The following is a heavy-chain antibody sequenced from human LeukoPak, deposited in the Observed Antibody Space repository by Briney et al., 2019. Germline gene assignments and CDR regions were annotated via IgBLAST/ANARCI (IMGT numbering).Heavy chain of an antibody. J-gene: IGHJ4*02. CDR1: GFTFSSYW. CDR2: INSDGSRT. V-gene: IGHV3-74*01. Sequence: GGSLRLSCAASGFTFSSYWMHWVRQAPGKGLVWVSRINSDGSRTTYADSVKGRFTISRDNAKDTLHLQMNSLRAEDTAVYYCARDVQAGLGYWGQGTLVTVSS. D-gene: IGHD6-19*01. CDR3: ARDVQAGLGY.